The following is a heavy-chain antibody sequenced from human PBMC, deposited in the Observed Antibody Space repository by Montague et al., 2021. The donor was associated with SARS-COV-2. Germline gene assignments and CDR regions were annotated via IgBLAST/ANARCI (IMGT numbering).Heavy chain of an antibody. J-gene: IGHJ4*02. CDR2: IYYSGSS. CDR3: ASPGGYRSGGSCYYVY. D-gene: IGHD2-15*01. V-gene: IGHV4-59*01. CDR1: GGSISSYY. Sequence: SETLSLTCTVSGGSISSYYWSWIRQPPGKGLEWIGYIYYSGSSNYNPSFKSRVTISIDTSKNQFSLNLNSVTAADGAVYYCASPGGYRSGGSCYYVYWGQGTLVTVSS.